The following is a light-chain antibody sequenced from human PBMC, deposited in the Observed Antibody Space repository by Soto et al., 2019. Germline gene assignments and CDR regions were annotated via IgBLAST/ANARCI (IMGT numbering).Light chain of an antibody. CDR2: DAS. Sequence: EIVLTQSTATLSLSPGERATLSCRASQRVSSYLAWYQQKPGQAPRLLIYDASTRATGIPARFSGSGSGTDFTLTISSLEPEDFAVYYCQQRSNWPPVLTFGGGTKVEI. J-gene: IGKJ4*01. CDR3: QQRSNWPPVLT. V-gene: IGKV3-11*01. CDR1: QRVSSY.